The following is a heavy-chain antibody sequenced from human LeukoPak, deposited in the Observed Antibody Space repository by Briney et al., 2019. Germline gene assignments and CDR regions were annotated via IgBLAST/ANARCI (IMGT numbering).Heavy chain of an antibody. D-gene: IGHD3-10*01. J-gene: IGHJ4*02. CDR2: INTNSGGT. CDR3: ARMRMVRGVIAFDY. Sequence: ASVKVSCKASGYTFTGYYMHWVRQAPGQGLEWMGWINTNSGGTNYAQKFQGRVTMTRDTSISTAYMELSRLRSDDTAVYYCARMRMVRGVIAFDYWGQGTLVTVSS. CDR1: GYTFTGYY. V-gene: IGHV1-2*02.